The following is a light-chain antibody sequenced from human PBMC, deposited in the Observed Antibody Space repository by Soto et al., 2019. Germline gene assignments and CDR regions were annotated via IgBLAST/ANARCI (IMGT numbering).Light chain of an antibody. CDR3: QQRSNWPPEYT. Sequence: EIVLTQSPATLSLSPGERATLSCRASQSVSSYLAWYQQKPGQAPRLLIYDASNRATGIPARYSGSGSGKDFTLTISSLEPEDFAVYYCQQRSNWPPEYTFGQGTKVDIK. CDR1: QSVSSY. V-gene: IGKV3-11*01. J-gene: IGKJ2*01. CDR2: DAS.